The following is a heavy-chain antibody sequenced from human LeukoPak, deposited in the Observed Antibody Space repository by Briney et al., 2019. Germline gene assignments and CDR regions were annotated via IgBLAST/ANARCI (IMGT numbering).Heavy chain of an antibody. Sequence: SETLSLTCAVSGGSISSGGYSWSWIRQPPGKGLEWIGYIYHSGSTYYDPSLKSRVTISVDRSKNQFSLKLSSVTAADTAVYYRARAVFGVVPPRGWFDPWGQGTLVTVSS. J-gene: IGHJ5*02. CDR3: ARAVFGVVPPRGWFDP. D-gene: IGHD3-3*01. CDR1: GGSISSGGYS. CDR2: IYHSGST. V-gene: IGHV4-30-2*01.